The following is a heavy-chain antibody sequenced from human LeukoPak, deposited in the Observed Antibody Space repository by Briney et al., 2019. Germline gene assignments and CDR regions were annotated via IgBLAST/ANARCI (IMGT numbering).Heavy chain of an antibody. CDR1: GFTFSDYY. J-gene: IGHJ4*02. D-gene: IGHD1-26*01. CDR2: ISSSGSTI. V-gene: IGHV3-11*01. CDR3: ARDRGGGTYYIT. Sequence: PGGSLTLSCAASGFTFSDYYMSWIRQAPGKGLEWVPYISSSGSTIYYADSVKGRFTISRDNAKNSLSLQMNSLRAEDTAVYYCARDRGGGTYYITWGQGTLVTVSS.